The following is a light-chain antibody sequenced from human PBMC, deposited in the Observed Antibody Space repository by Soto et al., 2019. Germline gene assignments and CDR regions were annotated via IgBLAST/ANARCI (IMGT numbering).Light chain of an antibody. CDR2: GAS. CDR1: QSVSSN. CDR3: QQDDNYPLT. V-gene: IGKV3-15*01. J-gene: IGKJ4*01. Sequence: EIVMTQSPATLSVSPGERATLSCRASQSVSSNLAWYQQKPGQAPRLLIYGASTRATGIPARFSGSGSGTEFTLTISSLQPADFATYYCQQDDNYPLTFGGGTKVDIK.